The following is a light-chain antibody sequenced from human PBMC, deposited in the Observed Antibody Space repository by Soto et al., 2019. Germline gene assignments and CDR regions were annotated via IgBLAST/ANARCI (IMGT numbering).Light chain of an antibody. J-gene: IGKJ1*01. CDR3: QQYDVWPWT. CDR1: QSVSNN. CDR2: GAS. Sequence: EIVMTQSPATLSVSPGKRATLSCRASQSVSNNLAWYQQKPGQTPRLLIYGASTTATGFPARFSGSGSGTEFTLSISSLQSEDFAVYYCQQYDVWPWTFGQGTKVDIK. V-gene: IGKV3-15*01.